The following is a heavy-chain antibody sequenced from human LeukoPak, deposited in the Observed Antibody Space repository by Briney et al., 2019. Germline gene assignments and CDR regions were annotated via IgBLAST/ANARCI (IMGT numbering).Heavy chain of an antibody. J-gene: IGHJ4*02. CDR1: GFTFSSYA. D-gene: IGHD3-22*01. V-gene: IGHV3-30*04. Sequence: GGSLRLSCAASGFTFSSYAMHWVRQAPGKGLEWVAVISYDGSNKYYADSVKGRFTISRDNAKNSLYLQMNSLRAEDTAVYYCARELDGYYDSSGYYNVFDYWGQGTLVTVSS. CDR3: ARELDGYYDSSGYYNVFDY. CDR2: ISYDGSNK.